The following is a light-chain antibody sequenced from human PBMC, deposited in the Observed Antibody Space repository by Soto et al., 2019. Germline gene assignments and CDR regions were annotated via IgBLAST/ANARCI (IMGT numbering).Light chain of an antibody. CDR3: LLYYNGHYV. Sequence: QAVVTQEHSLTVSPGGTVTLTCGSSTGAVTNGHYPYWFQQKPGQAPRTLIYDTTNRHSWTPARFSGSLLGGKAALTLSGAQPEDEAEYYCLLYYNGHYVFGTGTKVTVL. CDR2: DTT. V-gene: IGLV7-46*01. CDR1: TGAVTNGHY. J-gene: IGLJ1*01.